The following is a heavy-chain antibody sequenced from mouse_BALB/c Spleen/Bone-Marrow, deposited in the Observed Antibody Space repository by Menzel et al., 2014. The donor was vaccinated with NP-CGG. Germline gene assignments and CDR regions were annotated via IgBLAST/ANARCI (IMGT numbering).Heavy chain of an antibody. Sequence: VQLQQSGAELVKPGASVKLSCTASGFNIKDTYMHWVMQRPEQGLEWIGRIDPANGNTKCDPKFQGKATITADTSSNTAYLQLSSLTSEDTAVYYCARYRYYGSSYTMDYWGQGTSVTVSS. CDR1: GFNIKDTY. CDR3: ARYRYYGSSYTMDY. J-gene: IGHJ4*01. V-gene: IGHV14-3*02. CDR2: IDPANGNT. D-gene: IGHD1-1*01.